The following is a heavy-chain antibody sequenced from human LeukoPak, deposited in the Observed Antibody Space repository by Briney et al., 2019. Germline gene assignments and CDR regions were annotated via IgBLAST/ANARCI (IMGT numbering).Heavy chain of an antibody. CDR2: INHSGST. CDR3: ARGQKWGRSWFDP. CDR1: GGSFSGYY. V-gene: IGHV4-34*01. Sequence: PSETLSLTCAVYGGSFSGYYRSWIRQPPGKGLEWIGEINHSGSTNYNPSLKSRVTISVDTSKNQFSLKLSSVTAADTAVYYCARGQKWGRSWFDPWGQGTLVTVSS. D-gene: IGHD3-16*01. J-gene: IGHJ5*02.